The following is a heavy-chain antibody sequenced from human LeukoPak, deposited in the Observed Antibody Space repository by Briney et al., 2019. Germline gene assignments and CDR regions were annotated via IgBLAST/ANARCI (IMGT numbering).Heavy chain of an antibody. J-gene: IGHJ6*03. Sequence: GGSLRLSCAASGFTFSTYWMSWVRQAPGKGLEWVANINRDGSDKYYVDSVKGRFTISRDNAKNSLYLQMNSLRAEDTAVYYCARALRYSSYYYYMDVWGKGTTVTVSS. CDR3: ARALRYSSYYYYMDV. CDR2: INRDGSDK. V-gene: IGHV3-7*01. D-gene: IGHD6-13*01. CDR1: GFTFSTYW.